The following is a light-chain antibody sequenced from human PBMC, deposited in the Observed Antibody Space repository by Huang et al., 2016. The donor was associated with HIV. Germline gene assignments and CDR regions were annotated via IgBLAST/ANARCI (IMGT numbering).Light chain of an antibody. CDR1: QSVSSSD. V-gene: IGKV3-20*01. CDR2: GAS. CDR3: QQYGSSPAT. Sequence: EIVLTQSPGTLSLSPGERATRACRASQSVSSSDLAWYQQKPGQAPRLHIYGASSRATGIPDRFSGSGSGTDFTLTISRLEPEDFAVYYCQQYGSSPATFGQGTKVEIK. J-gene: IGKJ1*01.